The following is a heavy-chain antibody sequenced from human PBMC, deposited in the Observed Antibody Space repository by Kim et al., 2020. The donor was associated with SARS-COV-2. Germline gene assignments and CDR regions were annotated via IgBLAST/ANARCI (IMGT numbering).Heavy chain of an antibody. CDR1: GFTFSDYY. D-gene: IGHD3-16*01. J-gene: IGHJ6*02. Sequence: GGSLRLSCAASGFTFSDYYMSWIRQAPGKGLEWVSYISSSSSYTNYADSVKGRFTISRDNAKNSLYRQMNSLTAEDTAVYYCARVGYDYVWGSYWDYYYYYGMAVWGPGTTVPVSS. V-gene: IGHV3-11*05. CDR3: ARVGYDYVWGSYWDYYYYYGMAV. CDR2: ISSSSSYT.